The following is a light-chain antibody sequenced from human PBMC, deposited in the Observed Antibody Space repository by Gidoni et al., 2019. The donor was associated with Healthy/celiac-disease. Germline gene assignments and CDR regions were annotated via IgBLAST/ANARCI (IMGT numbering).Light chain of an antibody. V-gene: IGLV1-40*01. CDR2: GNS. CDR1: SSNIGAGYD. J-gene: IGLJ3*02. Sequence: QSVLTQPPSVSGAPGQRVTISCTGSSSNIGAGYDVHWYQQLPGTAPKLLIYGNSNRPSGFPDRFSGSKSGTSASLAITGLQAEDEADYDCQSYDSSLSGSVFGCGTKLTVL. CDR3: QSYDSSLSGSV.